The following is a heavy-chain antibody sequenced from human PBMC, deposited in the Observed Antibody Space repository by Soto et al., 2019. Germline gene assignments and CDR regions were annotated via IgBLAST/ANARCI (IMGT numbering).Heavy chain of an antibody. D-gene: IGHD6-6*01. Sequence: EVQVLESGGGLVQPGGSLRLSCAATGFTFNNFAMNWVRQGPGKGLEWVSGISGGGDATRYADSVKGRFTISRDNAESRVYLDMYSLIPDDTAIYYGAKNVHSSSGFDYWGQGTAVTVSS. CDR2: ISGGGDAT. V-gene: IGHV3-23*01. CDR1: GFTFNNFA. CDR3: AKNVHSSSGFDY. J-gene: IGHJ4*02.